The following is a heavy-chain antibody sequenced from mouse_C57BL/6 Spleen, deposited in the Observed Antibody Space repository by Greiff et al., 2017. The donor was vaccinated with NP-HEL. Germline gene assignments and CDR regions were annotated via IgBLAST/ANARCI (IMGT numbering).Heavy chain of an antibody. V-gene: IGHV1-64*01. J-gene: IGHJ3*01. Sequence: QVQLQQSGAELVKPGASVKLSCKASGYTFTSYWMHWVKQRPGQGLEWIGMIHPNSGSTNYNEKFKSKATLTVDKSSSTAYMQLSSLTSEDSAVYYCATNYGSQAWFADWGQGTLVTVSA. CDR2: IHPNSGST. D-gene: IGHD1-1*01. CDR1: GYTFTSYW. CDR3: ATNYGSQAWFAD.